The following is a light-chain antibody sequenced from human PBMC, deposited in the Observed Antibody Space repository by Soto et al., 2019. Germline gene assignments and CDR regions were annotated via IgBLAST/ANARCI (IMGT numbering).Light chain of an antibody. V-gene: IGKV3-11*01. CDR3: QQRSNWPLLT. CDR2: DAS. J-gene: IGKJ5*01. Sequence: EIVLTQSPATLSLSPGERATFSCRASQSVSSYLAWYQQKPGQAPRLLIYDASNRATGIPARFSGSGSGTDFTLTISSLEPEDFAVYYCQQRSNWPLLTFGQGTRLEIK. CDR1: QSVSSY.